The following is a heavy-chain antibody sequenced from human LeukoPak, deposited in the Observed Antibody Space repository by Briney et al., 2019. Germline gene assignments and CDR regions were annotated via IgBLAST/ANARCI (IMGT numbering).Heavy chain of an antibody. D-gene: IGHD2-2*01. CDR1: GGSISSYY. J-gene: IGHJ3*02. V-gene: IGHV4-59*01. Sequence: KPSETLSLTCTVSGGSISSYYWSWIRQPPGKGLEWIGYIYYSGSTNYNPSLKSRVTISVDMSKNQFSLKLSSVTAADTAVYYCARVLFLGYCSSTSCYDDAFDIWGQGTMVTVSS. CDR2: IYYSGST. CDR3: ARVLFLGYCSSTSCYDDAFDI.